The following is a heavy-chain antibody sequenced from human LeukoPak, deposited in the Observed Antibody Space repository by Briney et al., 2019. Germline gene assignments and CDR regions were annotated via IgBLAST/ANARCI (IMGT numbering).Heavy chain of an antibody. J-gene: IGHJ3*02. D-gene: IGHD3-10*01. CDR2: IDPSDSYT. V-gene: IGHV5-10-1*01. CDR1: GYGFTSYW. CDR3: ARQSVRGVFAFDI. Sequence: GESLQISCKGSGYGFTSYWISWVRQMPGKGREWMGRIDPSDSYTNYSPSFQGHVTISAYKSISTAYLQWSSLKASDTAMYYCARQSVRGVFAFDIWGQGTMVTVSS.